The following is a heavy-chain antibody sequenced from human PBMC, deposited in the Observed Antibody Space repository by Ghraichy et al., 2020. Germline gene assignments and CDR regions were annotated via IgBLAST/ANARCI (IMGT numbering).Heavy chain of an antibody. D-gene: IGHD3-22*01. J-gene: IGHJ4*02. Sequence: SETLSLTCTVSGGSISSGDYYWSWIRQPPGKGLEWIGYIYYSGSTYYNPSLKSRVTISVDTSKNQFSLKLSSVTAADTAVYYCASIRITMIVVGGDYWGQGTLVTVSS. CDR3: ASIRITMIVVGGDY. CDR2: IYYSGST. CDR1: GGSISSGDYY. V-gene: IGHV4-30-4*01.